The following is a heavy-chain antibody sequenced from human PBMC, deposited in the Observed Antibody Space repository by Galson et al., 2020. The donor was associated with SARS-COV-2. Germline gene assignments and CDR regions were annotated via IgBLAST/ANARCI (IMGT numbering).Heavy chain of an antibody. CDR2: INHSGST. V-gene: IGHV4-34*01. J-gene: IGHJ6*02. CDR1: GGSFSGYY. Sequence: ETSETLSLTCAVYGGSFSGYYWSWIRQPPGKGLEWIGEINHSGSTNYNPSLKSRVTISVDTSKNQFSLKLSSVTAADTAVYYCARAAVAGAPRGGYYYYGMDVWGQGTTVTVSS. D-gene: IGHD6-19*01. CDR3: ARAAVAGAPRGGYYYYGMDV.